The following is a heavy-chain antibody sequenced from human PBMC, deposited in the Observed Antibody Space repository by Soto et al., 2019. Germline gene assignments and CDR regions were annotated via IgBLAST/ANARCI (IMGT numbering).Heavy chain of an antibody. Sequence: GGSLRLSCAASGFTFSGSTLHWVRQASGKGLEWVGRIGSKANNYAAAYAVSLKGRFTISRDDSRNTAYLQMSSLKTEDTAVYYCARESEDLTSNFDYWGQGTLVTVSS. CDR3: ARESEDLTSNFDY. J-gene: IGHJ4*02. V-gene: IGHV3-73*01. CDR2: IGSKANNYAA. CDR1: GFTFSGST.